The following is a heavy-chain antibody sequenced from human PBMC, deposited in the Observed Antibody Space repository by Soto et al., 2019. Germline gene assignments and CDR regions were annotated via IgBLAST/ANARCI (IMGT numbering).Heavy chain of an antibody. CDR3: EKGSRVLWFGEENFDY. J-gene: IGHJ4*02. D-gene: IGHD3-10*01. V-gene: IGHV3-30*18. CDR1: GFTFSSYG. CDR2: ISYDGSNK. Sequence: QLQLVESGGVVVQPGRSLRLSCAASGFTFSSYGMHWVRQAPCKGLEWVAVISYDGSNKYYVDSVKGRFTISRDNSKNTLYLQMTSLRAEDKAVHYCEKGSRVLWFGEENFDYWGQGTLGTVSS.